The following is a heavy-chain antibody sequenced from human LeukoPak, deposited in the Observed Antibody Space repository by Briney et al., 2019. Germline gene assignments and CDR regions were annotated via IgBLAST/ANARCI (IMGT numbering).Heavy chain of an antibody. D-gene: IGHD6-13*01. CDR2: IIPIFGTA. CDR1: GGTFSSYA. Sequence: ASAKVSCKASGGTFSSYAISWVRQAPGQGLEWMGGIIPIFGTANYAQKFQGRVTITADESTSTAYMELSSLRSEDTAVYYCARGARPSQQLVYYYYYYMDVWGKGTTVTVSS. J-gene: IGHJ6*03. CDR3: ARGARPSQQLVYYYYYYMDV. V-gene: IGHV1-69*01.